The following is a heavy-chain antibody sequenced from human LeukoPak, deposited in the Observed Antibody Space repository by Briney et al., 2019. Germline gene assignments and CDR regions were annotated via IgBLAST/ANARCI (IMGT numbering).Heavy chain of an antibody. Sequence: ASVKVSCKASGYTFTGYYMHWVRQAPGQGLEWMGWINPNSGGTNYAQKFQGRVTMTRDTSFSTAYMELSRLRSDDTAVYYCAREVEDYYDSSGCYFDYWGQGTLVTVSS. J-gene: IGHJ4*02. V-gene: IGHV1-2*02. D-gene: IGHD3-22*01. CDR1: GYTFTGYY. CDR2: INPNSGGT. CDR3: AREVEDYYDSSGCYFDY.